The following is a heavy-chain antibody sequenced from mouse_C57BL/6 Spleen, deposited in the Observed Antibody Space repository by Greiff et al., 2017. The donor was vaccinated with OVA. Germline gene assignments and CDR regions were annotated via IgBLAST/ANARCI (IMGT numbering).Heavy chain of an antibody. Sequence: LQESGPELVKPGASVKISCKASGYAFSSSWMNWVKQRPGKGLEWIGRIYPGDGDTNYNGKFKGKATLTADKSSSTAYMQLSSLTSEDSAVYFCARWGDYGNYEGWFAYWGQGTLVTVSA. J-gene: IGHJ3*01. D-gene: IGHD2-1*01. CDR2: IYPGDGDT. CDR1: GYAFSSSW. V-gene: IGHV1-82*01. CDR3: ARWGDYGNYEGWFAY.